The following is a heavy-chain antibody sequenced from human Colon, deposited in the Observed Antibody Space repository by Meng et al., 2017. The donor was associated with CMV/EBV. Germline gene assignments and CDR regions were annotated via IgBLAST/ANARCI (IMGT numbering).Heavy chain of an antibody. CDR2: ISSSSSYI. Sequence: GESLKISCEASGFTFSSYSMNWVRQAPGKGLEWVSSISSSSSYIYYADSVKGRFTISRDNAKNSLYLQMNSLRAEDTAVYYCARDSIGNGPDAFDIWGQGTMVTVSS. V-gene: IGHV3-21*01. D-gene: IGHD1-1*01. J-gene: IGHJ3*02. CDR1: GFTFSSYS. CDR3: ARDSIGNGPDAFDI.